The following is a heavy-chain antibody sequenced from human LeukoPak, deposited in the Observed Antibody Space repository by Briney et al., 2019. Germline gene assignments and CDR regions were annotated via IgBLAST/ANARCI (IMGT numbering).Heavy chain of an antibody. Sequence: GGSLRLSCAASGFTFSSYAMSRVRQAPGKGLEWVSAISGSGGSTYYADSVKGRFTISRDNSKNTLYLQMNSLRAEDTAVYYCASGQWLVRGFDYWGQGTLVTVSS. V-gene: IGHV3-23*01. D-gene: IGHD6-19*01. CDR1: GFTFSSYA. J-gene: IGHJ4*02. CDR3: ASGQWLVRGFDY. CDR2: ISGSGGST.